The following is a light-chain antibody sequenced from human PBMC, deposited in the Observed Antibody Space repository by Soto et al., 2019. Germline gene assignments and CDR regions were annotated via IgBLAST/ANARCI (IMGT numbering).Light chain of an antibody. CDR1: SSDVGGYNY. CDR2: EVT. CDR3: SSNAGSNNYD. J-gene: IGLJ1*01. V-gene: IGLV2-8*01. Sequence: QSALTQPPSASGSPGQSVTISCTGTSSDVGGYNYVSWYQQYPGKAPKLMIYEVTKRPSGVPDRFSGSKSGNTASLTVSGLQAEDEADYYCSSNAGSNNYDFGTGTKLTVL.